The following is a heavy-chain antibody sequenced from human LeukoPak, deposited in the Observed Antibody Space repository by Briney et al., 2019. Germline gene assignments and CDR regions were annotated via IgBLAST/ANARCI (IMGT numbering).Heavy chain of an antibody. D-gene: IGHD3-10*01. V-gene: IGHV3-23*01. J-gene: IGHJ6*03. CDR2: ISGSGGST. Sequence: GGSLRLSCAASGFTFSSYGMHWVRQAPGKGLEWVSAISGSGGSTYYADSVKGRFTISRDNSKNTLYLQMNSLRAEDTAVYYCAKDFGEESNYYYYMDVWGKGTTVTVSS. CDR3: AKDFGEESNYYYYMDV. CDR1: GFTFSSYG.